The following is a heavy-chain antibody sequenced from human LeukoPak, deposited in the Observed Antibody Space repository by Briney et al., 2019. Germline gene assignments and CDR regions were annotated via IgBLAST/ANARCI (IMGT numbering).Heavy chain of an antibody. J-gene: IGHJ4*02. V-gene: IGHV3-21*01. CDR1: GFTFSRYS. CDR2: ISSGSSYR. CDR3: ARDGVIVGADFDY. Sequence: GGSLRLSCAASGFTFSRYSMNWVRQAPGKGLEWVSSISSGSSYRYYADSLKGRFTISGDNAKNSVYLQMNSLRDEDTAVYYCARDGVIVGADFDYWGQGTLVTVSS. D-gene: IGHD1-26*01.